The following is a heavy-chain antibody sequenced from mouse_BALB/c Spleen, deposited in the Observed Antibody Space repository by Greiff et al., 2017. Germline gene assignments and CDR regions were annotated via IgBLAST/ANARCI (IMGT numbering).Heavy chain of an antibody. CDR3: AREGGNPYAMDY. Sequence: EVMLVESGPGLVKPSQSLSLTCTVTGYSITSDYAWNWIRQFPGNKLEWMGYISYSGSTSYNPSLKSRISITRDTSKNQFFLQLNSVTTEDTATYYCAREGGNPYAMDYWGQGTSVTVSS. J-gene: IGHJ4*01. CDR1: GYSITSDYA. CDR2: ISYSGST. V-gene: IGHV3-2*02. D-gene: IGHD2-1*01.